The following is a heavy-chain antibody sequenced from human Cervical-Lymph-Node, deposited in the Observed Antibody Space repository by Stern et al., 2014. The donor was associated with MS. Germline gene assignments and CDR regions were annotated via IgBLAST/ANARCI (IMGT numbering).Heavy chain of an antibody. CDR2: ISRSSSTI. D-gene: IGHD6-13*01. Sequence: EVQLVESGGGLVQPGGSLRLSCAASGFTFSSYSMNWVRQAPGKGLEWVSYISRSSSTIYNADSVKGRFTISRDNAKNSLYLQMNRLRDEDTAVYYCARTATSSWYRLDYWGQGTLVTVSS. V-gene: IGHV3-48*02. CDR1: GFTFSSYS. CDR3: ARTATSSWYRLDY. J-gene: IGHJ4*02.